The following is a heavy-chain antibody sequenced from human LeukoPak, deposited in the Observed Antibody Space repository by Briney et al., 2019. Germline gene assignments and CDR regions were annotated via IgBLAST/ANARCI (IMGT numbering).Heavy chain of an antibody. V-gene: IGHV1-18*01. CDR2: ISGYNART. CDR3: ARDYYESSGSTFDTFDI. D-gene: IGHD3-22*01. CDR1: GYMFDTFG. Sequence: ASGKVSCKASGYMFDTFGISWVRQAPGQGLEWMGWISGYNARTNYAQKVKGRVTMTTDTFTSTVYMELRNLRSDDTAKYYCARDYYESSGSTFDTFDIWGQGTMVIVSS. J-gene: IGHJ3*02.